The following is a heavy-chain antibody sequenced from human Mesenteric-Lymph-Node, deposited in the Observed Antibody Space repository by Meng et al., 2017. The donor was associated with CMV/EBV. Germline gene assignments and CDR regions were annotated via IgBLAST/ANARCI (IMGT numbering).Heavy chain of an antibody. D-gene: IGHD2-21*01. Sequence: GGSLRLSCTASGFTFDNYAMHWVRQVPGKGLEWVSGITWNSGNIGYADSVKGRFSISRDNAKNSLYLEVDSLRADDTAFYYCARDLDFFVVDYWGQGTLVTVSS. J-gene: IGHJ4*02. CDR1: GFTFDNYA. CDR3: ARDLDFFVVDY. CDR2: ITWNSGNI. V-gene: IGHV3-9*01.